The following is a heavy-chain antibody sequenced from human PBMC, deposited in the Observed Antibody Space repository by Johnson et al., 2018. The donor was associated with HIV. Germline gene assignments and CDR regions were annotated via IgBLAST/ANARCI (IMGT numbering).Heavy chain of an antibody. J-gene: IGHJ3*02. Sequence: VQLVESGGGLVQPGGSLRLSCAASGFTFSTYDMHWVRQVTGKGLAWVSAIGTAGDTYYPDSVKGRFIIPREKAKNSLYLQMNSLSAGDTAVYYCARVERSSGYYRGAFDIWGQGTVVTVSS. V-gene: IGHV3-13*01. CDR3: ARVERSSGYYRGAFDI. D-gene: IGHD3-22*01. CDR1: GFTFSTYD. CDR2: IGTAGDT.